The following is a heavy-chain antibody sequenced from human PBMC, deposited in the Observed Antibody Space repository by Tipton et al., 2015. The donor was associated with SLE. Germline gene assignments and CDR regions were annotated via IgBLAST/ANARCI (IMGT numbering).Heavy chain of an antibody. CDR3: ARDEYRYDTTGYHLLGHFDF. Sequence: TLSLTCIVSGDFISSSSYYWGWIRQPPGKGLEWVGTVYYTGNTFYNPSLKSRVTISVDTSKNQFSLNLSSVTAADTAVYYCARDEYRYDTTGYHLLGHFDFWGQGTLVTVSS. V-gene: IGHV4-39*07. CDR1: GDFISSSSYY. CDR2: VYYTGNT. J-gene: IGHJ4*02. D-gene: IGHD3-22*01.